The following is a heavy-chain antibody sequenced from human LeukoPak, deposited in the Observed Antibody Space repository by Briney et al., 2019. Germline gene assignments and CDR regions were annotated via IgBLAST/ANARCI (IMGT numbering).Heavy chain of an antibody. J-gene: IGHJ4*02. CDR1: GFTFSSYW. Sequence: PGGSLRLSCAASGFTFSSYWMHWVRQAPGKGLVWVSRINSDGSSTSYADSVKGRFTISRDNAKNTLYLQMNSLRAEDTAVYYCAKAQAPIPPYYYDSSGYGHFDYWGQGTLVTVSS. D-gene: IGHD3-22*01. CDR2: INSDGSST. CDR3: AKAQAPIPPYYYDSSGYGHFDY. V-gene: IGHV3-74*01.